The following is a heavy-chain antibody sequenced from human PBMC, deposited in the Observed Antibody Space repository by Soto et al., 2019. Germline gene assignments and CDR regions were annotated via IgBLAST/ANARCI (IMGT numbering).Heavy chain of an antibody. J-gene: IGHJ3*02. V-gene: IGHV3-23*01. D-gene: IGHD2-8*02. CDR1: GFTFSSYG. CDR2: ILVDGRT. Sequence: VGSLRLSCAASGFTFSSYGMHWVRQAPGKGLEWVSTILVDGRTFYVDSVKGRFTISRDSSQNTVYLQMNSLTAGDTALYYCAKATATGGGAFDICGQGTLVTVSS. CDR3: AKATATGGGAFDI.